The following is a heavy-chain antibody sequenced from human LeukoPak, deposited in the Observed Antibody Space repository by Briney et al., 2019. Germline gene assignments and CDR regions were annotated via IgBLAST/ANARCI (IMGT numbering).Heavy chain of an antibody. CDR2: IYSGGRT. CDR3: ARGNTAMSN. Sequence: PGGSLRLSCAASGFTVSNNYMNWVRQAPGKGLEWVSIIYSGGRTHHADSVRGRFSISRDKSKNTLYLQMNSLRAEDTAVYFCARGNTAMSNWGQGTLVTVSS. CDR1: GFTVSNNY. J-gene: IGHJ4*02. V-gene: IGHV3-66*01. D-gene: IGHD5-18*01.